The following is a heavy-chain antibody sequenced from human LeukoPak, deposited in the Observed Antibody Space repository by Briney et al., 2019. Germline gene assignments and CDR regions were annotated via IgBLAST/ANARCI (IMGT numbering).Heavy chain of an antibody. CDR3: AREDGYCSGGNCYSYFDS. D-gene: IGHD2-15*01. Sequence: GGSLRLSCGASGFTFSSYWMSWVRQARGKGLEWVANIKTDGSEKYYVDSVKGRFTITRDNTRNSLFLQMYSLRAEDTAVCFCAREDGYCSGGNCYSYFDSWGQGTLVTVSS. J-gene: IGHJ4*02. V-gene: IGHV3-7*01. CDR1: GFTFSSYW. CDR2: IKTDGSEK.